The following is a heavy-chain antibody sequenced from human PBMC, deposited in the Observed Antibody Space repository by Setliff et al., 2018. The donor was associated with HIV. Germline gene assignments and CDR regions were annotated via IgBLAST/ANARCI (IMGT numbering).Heavy chain of an antibody. J-gene: IGHJ4*02. CDR3: ASDRDGWYNPHLNS. Sequence: HPGGSLRLSCAASGFTFSDYYMSWIRQAPGKGLEWVSGINWNGDSRSYADSVKDRFTISRDNAKNTMYLQMNSLRAEDTAVYYCASDRDGWYNPHLNSWGRGTLVTVSS. D-gene: IGHD6-19*01. CDR2: INWNGDSR. V-gene: IGHV3-74*01. CDR1: GFTFSDYY.